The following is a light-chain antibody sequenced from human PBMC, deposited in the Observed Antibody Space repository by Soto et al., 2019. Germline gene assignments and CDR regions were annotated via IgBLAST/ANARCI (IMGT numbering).Light chain of an antibody. CDR3: QQSYSSPET. CDR1: QSIDNY. Sequence: IQMTQSPSSLSASVGDRVTITCRASQSIDNYLNWYQQKPWKAPNLLIYAASTLLSGVPSRFSGRGSGTHFTLTISSLQPEDFATYYCQQSYSSPETFGQGTKVEIK. CDR2: AAS. J-gene: IGKJ1*01. V-gene: IGKV1-39*01.